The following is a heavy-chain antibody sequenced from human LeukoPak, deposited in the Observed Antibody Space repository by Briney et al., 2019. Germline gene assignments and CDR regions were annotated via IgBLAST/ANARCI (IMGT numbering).Heavy chain of an antibody. Sequence: GASVKVSCKASGYTFTSYDINWVRQATGQGLEWMGWMNPNNGNTGYAQKFQGRVTMTRHTSVTTAYMELYSLRSDDTAVYYCARSQDCSGGSCSPAQGYWGRGTLVTVSS. D-gene: IGHD2-15*01. CDR3: ARSQDCSGGSCSPAQGY. CDR1: GYTFTSYD. J-gene: IGHJ4*02. V-gene: IGHV1-8*01. CDR2: MNPNNGNT.